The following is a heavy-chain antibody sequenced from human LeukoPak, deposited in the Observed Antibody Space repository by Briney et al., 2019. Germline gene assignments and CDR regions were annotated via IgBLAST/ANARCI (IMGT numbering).Heavy chain of an antibody. CDR3: SSSSPSSYYYYMDV. J-gene: IGHJ6*03. CDR1: GFTISIYG. D-gene: IGHD6-13*01. CDR2: IWYDGSNK. Sequence: GESLRLSCAASGFTISIYGMHWVRQAPGKGLEWVAVIWYDGSNKYYADSVKGRFTISRDNSKNTLYLQMRGLRVEFTAVYYCSSSSPSSYYYYMDVWGKGTTVTVSS. V-gene: IGHV3-33*01.